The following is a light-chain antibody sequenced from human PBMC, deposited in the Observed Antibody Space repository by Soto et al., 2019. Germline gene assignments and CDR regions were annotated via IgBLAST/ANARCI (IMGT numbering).Light chain of an antibody. Sequence: EIVLTQSPGTLSLSPGERATLSCRASQSVSSSYLAWYQQKPGQAPRLLIYGASSRATGMPDRFSGSGSGTDFTITISRLEPEDFAVYYCQQYGSSRWTFGQGTKVEIK. V-gene: IGKV3-20*01. CDR2: GAS. J-gene: IGKJ1*01. CDR3: QQYGSSRWT. CDR1: QSVSSSY.